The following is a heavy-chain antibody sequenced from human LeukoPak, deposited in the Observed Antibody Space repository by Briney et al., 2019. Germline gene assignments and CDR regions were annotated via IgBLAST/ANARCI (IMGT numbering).Heavy chain of an antibody. D-gene: IGHD6-19*01. J-gene: IGHJ3*02. CDR3: ARDSEQWLPVDDAFDI. V-gene: IGHV3-23*01. CDR1: GFTFSSYG. Sequence: PGGSLGLSCAASGFTFSSYGMSWVRQAPGKGLEWVSGISGSGGSTYYADSVKGRFTISRDNSKNTLYLQMNSLRAEDTAVYYCARDSEQWLPVDDAFDIWGQGTMVTVSS. CDR2: ISGSGGST.